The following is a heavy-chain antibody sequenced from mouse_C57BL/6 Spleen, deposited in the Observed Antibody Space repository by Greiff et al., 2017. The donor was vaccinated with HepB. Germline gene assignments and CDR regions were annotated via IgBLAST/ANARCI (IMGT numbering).Heavy chain of an antibody. CDR3: ASRLNYDGSSWEFDY. CDR1: GYAFSSSW. D-gene: IGHD1-1*01. Sequence: QVQLQQSGPELVKPGASVKISCKASGYAFSSSWMNWVKQRPGKGLEWIGRIYPGDGDTNYNGKFKGKATLTADKSSSTAYMQLSSLTSEDSAVYFGASRLNYDGSSWEFDYWGQGTTLTVSS. V-gene: IGHV1-82*01. CDR2: IYPGDGDT. J-gene: IGHJ2*01.